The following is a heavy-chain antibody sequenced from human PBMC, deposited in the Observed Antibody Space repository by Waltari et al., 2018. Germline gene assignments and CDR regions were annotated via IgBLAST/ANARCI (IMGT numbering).Heavy chain of an antibody. D-gene: IGHD2-21*01. CDR2: IWYDGSNK. CDR1: GFTFSSYG. J-gene: IGHJ3*02. CDR3: AKEGGGGDPSDAFDI. Sequence: QVQLVESGGGVVQPGRSLRLSCAASGFTFSSYGMHWVRQAPGKGLEWVAVIWYDGSNKYYADSVKGRFTISRDNSKNTLYLQMNSLRAEDTAMYYCAKEGGGGDPSDAFDIWGQGTMVIVSS. V-gene: IGHV3-30*18.